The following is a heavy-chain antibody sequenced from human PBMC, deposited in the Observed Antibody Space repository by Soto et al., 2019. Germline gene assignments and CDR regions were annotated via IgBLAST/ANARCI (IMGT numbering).Heavy chain of an antibody. V-gene: IGHV4-30-2*01. J-gene: IGHJ6*02. CDR1: GGSISSGGYS. CDR2: IYHSGST. CDR3: ARGSRNYYYGMDV. Sequence: PSETLSLTCAVSGGSISSGGYSWSWIRQPPGKGLEWIGYIYHSGSTYYNPSLKSRVTISVDRSKNQFSLKLSSVTAADTAVYYCARGSRNYYYGMDVWGQGTTGTV.